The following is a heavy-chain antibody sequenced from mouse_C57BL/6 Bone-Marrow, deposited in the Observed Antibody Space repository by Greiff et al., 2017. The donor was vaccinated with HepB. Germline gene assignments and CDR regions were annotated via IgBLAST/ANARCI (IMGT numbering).Heavy chain of an antibody. CDR2: FYPGSGSI. V-gene: IGHV1-62-2*01. J-gene: IGHJ3*01. CDR3: ARHEEKDLAVAY. Sequence: VQLQQSGAELVKPGASVKLSCKASGYTFTEYTIHWVKQRSGQGLEWIGWFYPGSGSIKYNEKFKDKATLSADKSSSPVYMGLSRLTSEDSAVYVCARHEEKDLAVAYWGQGTLVTVSA. CDR1: GYTFTEYT.